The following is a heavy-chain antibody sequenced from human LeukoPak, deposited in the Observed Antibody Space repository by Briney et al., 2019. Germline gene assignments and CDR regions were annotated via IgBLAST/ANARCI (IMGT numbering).Heavy chain of an antibody. CDR2: ISYDGSNK. V-gene: IGHV3-30-3*01. CDR1: GFTFSSYA. D-gene: IGHD3-22*01. J-gene: IGHJ5*02. Sequence: PGGSLRLSCAASGFTFSSYAMHWVRQAPGKGLEWVAVISYDGSNKYYADSVKGRFTISRDNSKNTLYLQMNSLRAEDTAVYYCARADSGGDSSGYKWFDPWGQGTLVTVSS. CDR3: ARADSGGDSSGYKWFDP.